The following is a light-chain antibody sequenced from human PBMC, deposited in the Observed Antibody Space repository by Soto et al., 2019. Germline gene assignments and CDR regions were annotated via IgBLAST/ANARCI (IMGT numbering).Light chain of an antibody. J-gene: IGKJ4*01. CDR1: QSVSGY. CDR3: QQRSNWPST. Sequence: EIVVTQSPATLSLSPGERATLSCRASQSVSGYLAWYQQKPGQAPRLLMYDASNRATGIPARFSGSGSGTDFTLTISSLEPEDFAVYYFQQRSNWPSTFGGGTKVEIK. V-gene: IGKV3-11*01. CDR2: DAS.